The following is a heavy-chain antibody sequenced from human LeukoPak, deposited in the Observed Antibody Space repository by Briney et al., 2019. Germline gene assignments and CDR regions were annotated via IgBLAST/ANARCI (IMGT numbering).Heavy chain of an antibody. CDR1: GYTFTGYY. D-gene: IGHD3-22*01. Sequence: ASVKVSCKASGYTFTGYYMHWVRQAPGQGLQWMGWINPNGGDTNYAQKFQGRVTMTRDTSISTAYMELSRLRSDDTAVYYCARGSYDSSDFEYFHHWGQGTLVTVSS. CDR2: INPNGGDT. CDR3: ARGSYDSSDFEYFHH. V-gene: IGHV1-2*02. J-gene: IGHJ1*01.